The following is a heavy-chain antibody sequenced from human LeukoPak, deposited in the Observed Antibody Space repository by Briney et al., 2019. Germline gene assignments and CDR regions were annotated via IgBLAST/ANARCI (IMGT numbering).Heavy chain of an antibody. Sequence: GGSLRLSCKSFGYSFTNYWIGWVRQMPGKGLEWMGIIYPGDSDTRYSPSFQGQVIISADKSIGTAYLQWSSLKASDTAMYYCARLKPAGKYYYDSSGYLPYWGQGTLVTVSS. D-gene: IGHD3-22*01. CDR2: IYPGDSDT. J-gene: IGHJ4*02. CDR1: GYSFTNYW. V-gene: IGHV5-51*01. CDR3: ARLKPAGKYYYDSSGYLPY.